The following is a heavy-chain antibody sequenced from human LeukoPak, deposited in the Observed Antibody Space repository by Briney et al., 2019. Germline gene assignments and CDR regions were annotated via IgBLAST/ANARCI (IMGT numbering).Heavy chain of an antibody. CDR2: IYYSGST. CDR3: ARLTKNDSGSFRFGKKKRGYMNV. D-gene: IGHD3-10*01. CDR1: GGSISSYY. V-gene: IGHV4-59*01. J-gene: IGHJ6*03. Sequence: SETLSLTCTVSGGSISSYYWSWIRQPPGKGLEWIGYIYYSGSTNYNPSLKSRVTISIDTSKNQFSLKLSSVTAADTAVYYCARLTKNDSGSFRFGKKKRGYMNVWGKGTTVTISS.